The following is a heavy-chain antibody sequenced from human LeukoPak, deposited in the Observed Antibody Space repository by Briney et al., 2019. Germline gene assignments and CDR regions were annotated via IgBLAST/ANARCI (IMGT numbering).Heavy chain of an antibody. CDR3: ARQSEYSSSSGLDY. CDR1: GFTFSDYY. Sequence: EGSLRLSCAASGFTFSDYYMSWIRQAPGKGLEWVSYISSSDSFIYYADSVKGRFTISRGNAKNSLYLQMNSLRAEDTALYYCARQSEYSSSSGLDYWGQGTLVTVSS. J-gene: IGHJ4*02. D-gene: IGHD6-6*01. V-gene: IGHV3-11*01. CDR2: ISSSDSFI.